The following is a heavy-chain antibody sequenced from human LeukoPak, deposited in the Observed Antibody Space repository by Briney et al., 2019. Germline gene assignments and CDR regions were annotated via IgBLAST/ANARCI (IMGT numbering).Heavy chain of an antibody. CDR1: GGSISSHY. CDR3: ARVMTTVTTSVRGRNYFDY. D-gene: IGHD4-11*01. J-gene: IGHJ4*02. Sequence: SETLSLTCTVSGGSISSHYWSWIRQPPGKGLEWIGYIYYSGSTNYNPSLKSRVTISVDTSKNQFSLKLSSVTAADTAVYYCARVMTTVTTSVRGRNYFDYWGQGTLVNVSS. CDR2: IYYSGST. V-gene: IGHV4-59*11.